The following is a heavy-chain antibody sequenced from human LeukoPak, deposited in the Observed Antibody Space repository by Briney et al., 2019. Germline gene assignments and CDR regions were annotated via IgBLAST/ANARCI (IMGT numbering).Heavy chain of an antibody. V-gene: IGHV3-23*01. CDR2: ISGSGGST. Sequence: GGSLRLSCAASRFTFSSYGMSWVRQAPGKGLEWVSAISGSGGSTYYADSVKGRFTISRDNSKNTLYLQMNSLRAEDTAVYYCAKDLVATGRGDYWGQGTLVTVFS. J-gene: IGHJ4*02. CDR3: AKDLVATGRGDY. CDR1: RFTFSSYG. D-gene: IGHD5-12*01.